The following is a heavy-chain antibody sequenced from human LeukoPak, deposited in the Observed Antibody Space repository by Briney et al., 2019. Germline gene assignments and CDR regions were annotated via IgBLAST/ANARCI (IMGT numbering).Heavy chain of an antibody. CDR2: IYYSGST. J-gene: IGHJ5*02. CDR1: GGSISSYY. V-gene: IGHV4-59*12. D-gene: IGHD6-19*01. CDR3: ARLHSGWLRDDWFDP. Sequence: SETLSLTCTVSGGSISSYYWSWIRQPPGKGLEWIGYIYYSGSTNYNPSLKSRVTISVDTSKNQFSLKLSSVTAADTAVYYCARLHSGWLRDDWFDPWGQGTLVTVSS.